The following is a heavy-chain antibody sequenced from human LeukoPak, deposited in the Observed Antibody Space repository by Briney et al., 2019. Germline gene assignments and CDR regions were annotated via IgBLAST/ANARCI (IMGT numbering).Heavy chain of an antibody. V-gene: IGHV4-39*07. CDR2: MYYSGST. CDR3: ARDHWGSGWYRYFDY. J-gene: IGHJ4*02. CDR1: GASISSSSYY. D-gene: IGHD6-19*01. Sequence: PSETLSLTCTVSGASISSSSYYWGWIRQPPGRGLEWIGSMYYSGSTYYNPSLKSRVIISVDTSKNQFSLKLNSVTAADTAVYYCARDHWGSGWYRYFDYWGQGTLVTVSS.